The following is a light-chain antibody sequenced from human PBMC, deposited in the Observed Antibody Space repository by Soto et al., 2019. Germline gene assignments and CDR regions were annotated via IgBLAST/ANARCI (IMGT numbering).Light chain of an antibody. Sequence: QSVLTQPPSVSGAPGQRVTISCTGSSSNIGAGYHVHWYQQLPGTAPKLLIYGNSNRPSGVPDRLSGSKSGTSASLAITGLQAEDEADYYCQSYDSSLSGWVFGGGTKLTVL. V-gene: IGLV1-40*01. CDR2: GNS. CDR1: SSNIGAGYH. CDR3: QSYDSSLSGWV. J-gene: IGLJ3*02.